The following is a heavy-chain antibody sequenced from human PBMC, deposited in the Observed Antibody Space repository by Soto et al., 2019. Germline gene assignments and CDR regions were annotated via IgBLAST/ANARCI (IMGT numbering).Heavy chain of an antibody. CDR3: ASLGGSYQAFDQ. J-gene: IGHJ4*02. Sequence: PSDTLSLTFIVSGCAMSSYYWGWFRQPPGKGLEWIGYIYYTGTTTYHPSLKSRVTISIDTSRNQFSLKLNSVTAADTAVYYCASLGGSYQAFDQWGQGSLVTVSS. D-gene: IGHD2-15*01. CDR2: IYYTGTT. V-gene: IGHV4-59*08. CDR1: GCAMSSYY.